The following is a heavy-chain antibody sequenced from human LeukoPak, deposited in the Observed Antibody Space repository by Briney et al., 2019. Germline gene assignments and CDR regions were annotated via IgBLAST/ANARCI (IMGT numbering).Heavy chain of an antibody. J-gene: IGHJ4*02. CDR3: AREDYRSGSVDY. CDR2: IYHSGST. V-gene: IGHV4-4*02. Sequence: SETLSLTCAVSGGSISSSNWWSWVRQPPGKWLEWIGEIYHSGSTNYNPSLKSRVTISVDKSKNRFSLKPSSVTAADTAVYYCAREDYRSGSVDYWGQGTLVTVSS. CDR1: GGSISSSNW. D-gene: IGHD3-10*01.